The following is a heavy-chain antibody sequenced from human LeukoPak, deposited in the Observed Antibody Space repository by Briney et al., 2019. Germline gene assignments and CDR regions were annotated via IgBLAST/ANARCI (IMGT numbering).Heavy chain of an antibody. V-gene: IGHV3-43*02. CDR1: GFMFHDYA. D-gene: IGHD3-16*01. Sequence: GGSLRLSCAAPGFMFHDYAIHWVRQAPGKGLEWVSLISADGATAYCADSVKGRFTISRDNSKDSLYLQMNSLRTEDTAFYYCAKDRWGAYHNYFDYWGQGTLVTVSS. CDR3: AKDRWGAYHNYFDY. J-gene: IGHJ4*02. CDR2: ISADGATA.